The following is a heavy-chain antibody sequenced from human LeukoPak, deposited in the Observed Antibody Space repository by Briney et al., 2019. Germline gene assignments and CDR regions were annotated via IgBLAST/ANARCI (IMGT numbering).Heavy chain of an antibody. CDR2: ISGSGGST. J-gene: IGHJ4*02. V-gene: IGHV3-23*01. D-gene: IGHD4-17*01. Sequence: GGSLRLSCAASGFTFSSYAMSWVRQAPGKGLEWVSAISGSGGSTYYADSVKGRFTISRDNAKNSLYLQMNSLRAEDTAVYYCASADSYGDYFDYWGQGTLVTVSS. CDR3: ASADSYGDYFDY. CDR1: GFTFSSYA.